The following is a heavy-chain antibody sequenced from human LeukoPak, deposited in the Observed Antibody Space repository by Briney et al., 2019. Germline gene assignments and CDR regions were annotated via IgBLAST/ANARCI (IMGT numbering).Heavy chain of an antibody. CDR1: GFTVSSNY. CDR3: ARDLAGFYFDY. V-gene: IGHV3-53*01. CDR2: IYSGGST. Sequence: GGSLRLSCAASGFTVSSNYMSWVRQAPGKGLEWVSVIYSGGSTYYADSVKGRFTISRDNSKNTLYLQMNSLRAEDTAVYYCARDLAGFYFDYWGQGLLVTVSS. D-gene: IGHD1-14*01. J-gene: IGHJ4*02.